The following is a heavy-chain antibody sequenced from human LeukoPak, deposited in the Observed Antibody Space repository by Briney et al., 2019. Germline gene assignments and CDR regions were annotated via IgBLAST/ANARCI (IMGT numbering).Heavy chain of an antibody. V-gene: IGHV4-39*01. CDR2: IYYSGST. CDR1: GGSISSSSYY. CDR3: GQGRYDYVWGSPYYFDY. J-gene: IGHJ4*02. D-gene: IGHD3-16*01. Sequence: PSETLSLTCTVSGGSISSSSYYWGWIRQPPGKGLEWIGSIYYSGSTYYNPSLKSRVTISVDTSKNQLSLKLSSVTAADTAVYYCGQGRYDYVWGSPYYFDYWGQGTLVTVSS.